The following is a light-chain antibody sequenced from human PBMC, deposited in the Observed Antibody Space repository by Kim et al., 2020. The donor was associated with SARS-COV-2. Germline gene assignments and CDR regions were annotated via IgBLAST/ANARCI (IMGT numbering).Light chain of an antibody. CDR3: QVWDRGCDHRPYV. V-gene: IGLV3-21*04. CDR1: NIGSKS. Sequence: SYELTQPPSVSVAPGKTARISCGGNNIGSKSVQWYQQKSGQAPVLIMFYDDDRPSGIPDRFSGSNSGNTATLTISGVEAGDEADYYCQVWDRGCDHRPYVFGSRTKVTVL. CDR2: YDD. J-gene: IGLJ1*01.